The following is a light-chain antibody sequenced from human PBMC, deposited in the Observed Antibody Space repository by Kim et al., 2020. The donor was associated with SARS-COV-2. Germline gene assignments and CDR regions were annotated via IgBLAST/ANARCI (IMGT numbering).Light chain of an antibody. V-gene: IGKV1-5*03. CDR2: KAS. Sequence: ASEGDRVTITCRASQSISSWLAWYQQKPGKAPKLLIYKASSLESGVPSRFSGSGSGTEFTLTISSLQPDDFATYYCQQFTAYSYTFGQGTKLEI. CDR1: QSISSW. J-gene: IGKJ2*01. CDR3: QQFTAYSYT.